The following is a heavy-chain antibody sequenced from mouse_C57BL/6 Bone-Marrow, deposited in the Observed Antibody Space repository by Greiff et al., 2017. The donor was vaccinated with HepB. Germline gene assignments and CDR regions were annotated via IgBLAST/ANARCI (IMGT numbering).Heavy chain of an antibody. CDR1: GYTFTSYW. CDR3: ARLAEFAY. V-gene: IGHV1-69*01. J-gene: IGHJ3*01. CDR2: IDPSDSYT. Sequence: VQLQQPGAELVMPGASVKLSCKASGYTFTSYWMLWVKQRPGQGLEWIGEIDPSDSYTNYNQKFKGKSTLTVDKSSSTAYMQLSSLTSEDSAVYYCARLAEFAYWGEGTLVTVSA.